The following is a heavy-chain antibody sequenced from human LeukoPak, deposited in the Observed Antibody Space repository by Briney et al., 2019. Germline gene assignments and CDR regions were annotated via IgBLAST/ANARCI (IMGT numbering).Heavy chain of an antibody. D-gene: IGHD1-26*01. CDR3: ARGTKGGIVGATGAFDI. Sequence: ASVKVSCKASGGTFISYAIRWVRQAAGQGLEWMVRIIPIFGTANYAQKFQGRVTITTDESTSTAYMELSSLRSEDTAVYYCARGTKGGIVGATGAFDIWGQGTMVTVSS. V-gene: IGHV1-69*05. J-gene: IGHJ3*02. CDR1: GGTFISYA. CDR2: IIPIFGTA.